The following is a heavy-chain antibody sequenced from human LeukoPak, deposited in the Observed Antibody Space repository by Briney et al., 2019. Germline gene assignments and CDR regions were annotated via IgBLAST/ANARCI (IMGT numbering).Heavy chain of an antibody. D-gene: IGHD3-22*01. Sequence: GGSLRLSCAASGFTFSSYSMNWVHQAPGKGLEWVSSISSSSSYIYYADSVKGRFTISRDNAKNSLYLQMNSLRAEDTAVYYCARDRQDYYDSSGYYNAFDYWGQGTLVTVSS. CDR1: GFTFSSYS. CDR2: ISSSSSYI. J-gene: IGHJ4*02. V-gene: IGHV3-21*01. CDR3: ARDRQDYYDSSGYYNAFDY.